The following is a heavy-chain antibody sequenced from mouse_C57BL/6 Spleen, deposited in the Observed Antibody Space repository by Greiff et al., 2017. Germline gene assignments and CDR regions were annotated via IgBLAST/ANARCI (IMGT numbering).Heavy chain of an antibody. CDR1: GYTFTSYW. CDR2: IHPNSGST. V-gene: IGHV1-64*01. D-gene: IGHD1-1*01. CDR3: AREFYYGSSLFAY. J-gene: IGHJ3*01. Sequence: VQLQQSGAELVKPGASVKLSCKASGYTFTSYWMHWVKQRPGQGLEWIGMIHPNSGSTNYNEKFKSKATLTVDKSSSTAYMQLSSLTSEDSAVYYCAREFYYGSSLFAYWGQGTLVTVSA.